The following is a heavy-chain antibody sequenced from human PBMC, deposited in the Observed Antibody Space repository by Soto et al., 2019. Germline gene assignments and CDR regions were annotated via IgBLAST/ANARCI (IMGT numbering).Heavy chain of an antibody. CDR3: ARDLLLWFD. Sequence: GGSLRLSCAASGFTFSSYSMNWVRQAPGKGLEWVSYISSSSSTIYYADSVKGRFTISRDNAKNSLYLQMNSLRAEDTAVYYCARDLLLWFDGGQGTLVTVSS. V-gene: IGHV3-48*01. CDR2: ISSSSSTI. CDR1: GFTFSSYS. D-gene: IGHD3-10*01. J-gene: IGHJ4*02.